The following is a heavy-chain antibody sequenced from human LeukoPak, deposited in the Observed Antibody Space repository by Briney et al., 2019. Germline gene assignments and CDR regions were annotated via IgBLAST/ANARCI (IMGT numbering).Heavy chain of an antibody. J-gene: IGHJ4*02. CDR2: IYYSGST. CDR1: GSSMNSYY. CDR3: ARFDYGGQLFDY. Sequence: SETLSLTCTVSGSSMNSYYWSWIRQPPGKGLEWIGYIYYSGSTNYNPSLKSRVTISVDTSKNQFSLKLRSVTAADTALYYCARFDYGGQLFDYWGQGTLVTVSS. V-gene: IGHV4-59*01. D-gene: IGHD4-23*01.